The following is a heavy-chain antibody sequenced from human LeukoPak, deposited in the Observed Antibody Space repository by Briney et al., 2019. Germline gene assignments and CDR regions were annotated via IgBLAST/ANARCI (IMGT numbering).Heavy chain of an antibody. CDR1: GYTFTDYY. V-gene: IGHV1-2*02. J-gene: IGHJ4*02. CDR3: ASGSLPYYDSSGYYLSFDY. D-gene: IGHD3-22*01. CDR2: INPNSGGT. Sequence: GASVKVSCKASGYTFTDYYMHWVRQAPGQGLEWMGWINPNSGGTNYAQKFQGRVTMTRDTSISTAYMELSRLKSDDTAVYYCASGSLPYYDSSGYYLSFDYWGQGTLVTVSS.